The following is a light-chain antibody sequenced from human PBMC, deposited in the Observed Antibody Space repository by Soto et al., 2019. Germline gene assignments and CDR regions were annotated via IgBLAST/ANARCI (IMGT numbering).Light chain of an antibody. J-gene: IGKJ4*01. V-gene: IGKV1-6*01. Sequence: AIQMTQSPSSLSASVGDRVTITCRASQGIRNDLGWYQQKPGKAPKLLIYKASTLKSGVPSRFSGSGSGTEFTLTISSLQPDDFAVYYCQHRNNWPLTFGGGTKVDIK. CDR3: QHRNNWPLT. CDR1: QGIRND. CDR2: KAS.